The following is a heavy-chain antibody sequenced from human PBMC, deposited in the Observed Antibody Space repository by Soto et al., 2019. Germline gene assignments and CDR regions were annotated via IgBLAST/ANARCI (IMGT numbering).Heavy chain of an antibody. CDR2: ISSSRSTI. CDR3: ARARSTGIGFALEY. D-gene: IGHD3-10*01. Sequence: PGGSLRLSCAASGFTVSSNYMSWVRQASGKGLEWVSYISSSRSTIYYADSVKGRFTISRDNAKNSLYLQMNSLRAEDTAVYYCARARSTGIGFALEYWGQGTLVTVSS. J-gene: IGHJ4*02. V-gene: IGHV3-48*01. CDR1: GFTVSSNY.